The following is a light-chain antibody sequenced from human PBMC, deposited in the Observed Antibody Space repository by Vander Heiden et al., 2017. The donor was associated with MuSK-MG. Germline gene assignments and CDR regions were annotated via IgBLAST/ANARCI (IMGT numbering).Light chain of an antibody. CDR1: QSLLHSNGYNY. J-gene: IGKJ1*01. Sequence: DIVMTQSPLPLPVTPGAPASIPCRSSQSLLHSNGYNYLYWYLQKPGQSPQLLIYLGSNRASGVPDRFSGSGSGTDFTLKISRVEAEDVGVYYCMQALQTPTFGQGTKVEIK. CDR3: MQALQTPT. CDR2: LGS. V-gene: IGKV2-28*01.